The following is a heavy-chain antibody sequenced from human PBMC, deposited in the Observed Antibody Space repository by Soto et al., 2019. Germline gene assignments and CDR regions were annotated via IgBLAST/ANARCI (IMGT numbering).Heavy chain of an antibody. D-gene: IGHD3-10*01. CDR1: GGSISSGDYY. CDR2: IYTSGST. CDR3: ARAGITMVRGVSHYYGMDV. Sequence: PSETLSLTCTVSGGSISSGDYYWSWIRQPAGKGLEWIGRIYTSGSTNYNPSLKSRVTMSVDTSKNQFSLKLSSVTAADTAVYYCARAGITMVRGVSHYYGMDVWGQGTTVTVSS. J-gene: IGHJ6*02. V-gene: IGHV4-61*02.